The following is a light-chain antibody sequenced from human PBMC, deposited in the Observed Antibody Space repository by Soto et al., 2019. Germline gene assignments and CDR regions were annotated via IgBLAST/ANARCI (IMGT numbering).Light chain of an antibody. CDR1: QSVSSY. CDR2: GAS. CDR3: QQYGSSPIT. V-gene: IGKV3-20*01. J-gene: IGKJ5*01. Sequence: EIVLTHSPATLSLSPGERATLSCRASQSVSSYLAWYQQKPGQAPRLLIHGASSRATGIPDRISGSGSGTDFTLTISRLEPEDFAVYYCQQYGSSPITFGQGTRLEIK.